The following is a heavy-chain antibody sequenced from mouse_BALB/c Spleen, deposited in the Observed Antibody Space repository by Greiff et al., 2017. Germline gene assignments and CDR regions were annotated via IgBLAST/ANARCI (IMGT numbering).Heavy chain of an antibody. D-gene: IGHD1-1*01. CDR2: ISYDGSN. J-gene: IGHJ4*01. CDR3: ARDNYGSTFYYAMDY. V-gene: IGHV3-6*02. CDR1: GYSITSGYF. Sequence: EVQLVESGPGLVKPSQSLSLTCSVTGYSITSGYFWYWIRQFPGNKLEWMGYISYDGSNNYNPSLKNRISITRDTSKNQFFLKLNSVTTEDTATYYCARDNYGSTFYYAMDYWGQGTSVTVSS.